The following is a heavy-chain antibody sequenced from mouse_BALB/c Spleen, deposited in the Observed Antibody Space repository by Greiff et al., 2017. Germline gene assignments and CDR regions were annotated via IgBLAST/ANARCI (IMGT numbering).Heavy chain of an antibody. D-gene: IGHD2-14*01. Sequence: VQLQQSGAELVKPGASVKLSCTASGFNIKDTYMHWVKQRPGQGLEWIGQIYPGDGDTNYNGKFKGKATLTADKSSSTAYMQLSSLTSEDSAVYFCARGGRYDYYYAMDYWGQGTSVTVSS. CDR3: ARGGRYDYYYAMDY. CDR2: IYPGDGDT. J-gene: IGHJ4*01. V-gene: IGHV1-80*01. CDR1: GFNIKDTY.